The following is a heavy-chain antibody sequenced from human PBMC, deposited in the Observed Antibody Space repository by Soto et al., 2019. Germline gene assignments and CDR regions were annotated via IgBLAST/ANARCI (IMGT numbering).Heavy chain of an antibody. V-gene: IGHV4-59*08. D-gene: IGHD1-20*01. Sequence: QVQLQESGPGLAKPSETLSLTCTVSGASINSAYWSWFRQPPGKGLEWIGYITHSGSTSYNPSLHSRAPLALAASKTQFFLRLSSVTAADTAVYYCARHARYNDYWGQGTLATVSS. J-gene: IGHJ4*02. CDR1: GASINSAY. CDR2: ITHSGST. CDR3: ARHARYNDY.